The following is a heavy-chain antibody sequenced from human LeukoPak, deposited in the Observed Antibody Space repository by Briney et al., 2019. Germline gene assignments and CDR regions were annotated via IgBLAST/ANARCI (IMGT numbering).Heavy chain of an antibody. CDR1: GASFSSSTYY. V-gene: IGHV4-39*01. CDR3: ARHAGGIAAAGTRPFDY. D-gene: IGHD6-13*01. Sequence: PSETLSLTRTVSGASFSSSTYYWGWIRQPPGKGLEWIGSIYYGGGTYYNPSLKSRVTMSVDTSQKQFSLKLSSVTAADTAVYYCARHAGGIAAAGTRPFDYWGQGTLVTVSS. CDR2: IYYGGGT. J-gene: IGHJ4*02.